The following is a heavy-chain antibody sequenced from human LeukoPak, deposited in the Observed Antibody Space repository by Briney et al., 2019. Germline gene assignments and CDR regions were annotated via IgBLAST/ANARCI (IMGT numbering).Heavy chain of an antibody. CDR1: GYTFTSYG. CDR2: ISAYNGNT. CDR3: ARTPDYYYYMDV. V-gene: IGHV1-18*01. Sequence: ASVKVSCKASGYTFTSYGISWVRQAPAQGLEWMGWISAYNGNTNYAQKLQGRVTMTTDTSTSTAYMELRSLRSDDTAVYYCARTPDYYYYMDVWGKGTTVTVSS. J-gene: IGHJ6*03.